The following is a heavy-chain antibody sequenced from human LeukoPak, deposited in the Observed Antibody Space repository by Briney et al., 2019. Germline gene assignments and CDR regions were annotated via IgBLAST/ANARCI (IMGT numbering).Heavy chain of an antibody. Sequence: SETLSLTCAVSGGPVSSGNWWSWVRQPPGKGLEWIGEIHHSGNTNYSPSLKSRVTISLDKSRNQFSLKLNSVTAADTAVYYCAKAGVWLPAVWGQGTLVTVSS. J-gene: IGHJ4*02. V-gene: IGHV4-4*02. CDR2: IHHSGNT. D-gene: IGHD3-9*01. CDR3: AKAGVWLPAV. CDR1: GGPVSSGNW.